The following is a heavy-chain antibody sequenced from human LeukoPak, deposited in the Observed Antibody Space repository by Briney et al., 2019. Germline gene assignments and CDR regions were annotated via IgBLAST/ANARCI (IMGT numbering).Heavy chain of an antibody. CDR2: ISSDGGTK. Sequence: GGSLRLSCAASGFTFNSYAMNWVRQAPGKGLEWVAVISSDGGTKYYIDSVKGRFTISRDNSKNTLYLQMNSLRGEDTAVYYCAKDLSPVTGDAFEIWGQGTMVTVSS. CDR3: AKDLSPVTGDAFEI. CDR1: GFTFNSYA. D-gene: IGHD1-14*01. J-gene: IGHJ3*02. V-gene: IGHV3-30*18.